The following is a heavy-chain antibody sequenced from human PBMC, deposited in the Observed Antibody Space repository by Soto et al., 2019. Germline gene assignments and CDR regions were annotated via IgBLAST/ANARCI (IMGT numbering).Heavy chain of an antibody. CDR1: GGTFSSYA. CDR3: ARGEDSSGWYYLDY. V-gene: IGHV1-69*01. CDR2: IIPIFGTA. Sequence: QVQLVQSGAEVKKPGSSVKVSCKASGGTFSSYAISWVRQAPGQGLEWMGGIIPIFGTANYAQKFQGRVTITADESTSTAYMELSSQRSEDTAVYYCARGEDSSGWYYLDYWGQGTLVTVSS. J-gene: IGHJ4*02. D-gene: IGHD6-19*01.